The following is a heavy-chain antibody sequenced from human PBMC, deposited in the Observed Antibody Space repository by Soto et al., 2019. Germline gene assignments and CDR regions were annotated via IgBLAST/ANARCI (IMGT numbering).Heavy chain of an antibody. Sequence: EAQLVESGGTLVQPGRSLRLSCAASGFSFDDYAMHWVRQAPGKGLEWVSGVTWNSGGIGYADSVEGRFTISRDNAKNYLYLQMNSLRTEDAALYYCAKDMSSQLHGGMDVWGRGTTVTVSS. J-gene: IGHJ6*02. CDR2: VTWNSGGI. V-gene: IGHV3-9*01. CDR1: GFSFDDYA. D-gene: IGHD2-2*01. CDR3: AKDMSSQLHGGMDV.